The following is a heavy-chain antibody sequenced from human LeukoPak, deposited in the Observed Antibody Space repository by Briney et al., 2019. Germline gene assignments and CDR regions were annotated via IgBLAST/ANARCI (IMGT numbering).Heavy chain of an antibody. CDR2: IIPILGIA. CDR3: ARESGYHDSSGYTNYYYYYGMGV. Sequence: SVKVSCKASGGTFSSYAISWVRQAPGQGLEWMGRIIPILGIANYAQKFQGRVTITADKSTSTAYMELSSLRSEDTAVYYCARESGYHDSSGYTNYYYYYGMGVWGQGTTVTVSS. J-gene: IGHJ6*02. D-gene: IGHD3-22*01. CDR1: GGTFSSYA. V-gene: IGHV1-69*04.